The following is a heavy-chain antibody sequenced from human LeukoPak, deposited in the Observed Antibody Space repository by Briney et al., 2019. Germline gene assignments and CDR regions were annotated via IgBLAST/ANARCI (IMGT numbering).Heavy chain of an antibody. V-gene: IGHV1-18*01. CDR3: ARDQRYGELTYFDY. Sequence: GASVKVSCKASGGTFSSYAISWVRQAPGQGLEWMGWISSDNANTKYAQNIQGRVTMTRDTSTSTVYMELRSLRSDDTAIYYCARDQRYGELTYFDYWGQGTLVIVAS. J-gene: IGHJ4*02. D-gene: IGHD3-10*01. CDR2: ISSDNANT. CDR1: GGTFSSYA.